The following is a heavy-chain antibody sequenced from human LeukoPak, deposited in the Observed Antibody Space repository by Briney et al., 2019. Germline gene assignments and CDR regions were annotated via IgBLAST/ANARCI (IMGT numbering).Heavy chain of an antibody. CDR3: ATGNYHSFDI. CDR1: GFTPCRYW. J-gene: IGHJ3*02. D-gene: IGHD1-7*01. V-gene: IGHV3-74*01. Sequence: GGSPSLSCALSGFTPCRYWMPCVPGAPGKGVVWVSCINRDGSNTRYLDSVKRRFTISRDNAKNTLYQQRNSLRAEDTAEYYCATGNYHSFDIWGQGRTVAVCS. CDR2: INRDGSNT.